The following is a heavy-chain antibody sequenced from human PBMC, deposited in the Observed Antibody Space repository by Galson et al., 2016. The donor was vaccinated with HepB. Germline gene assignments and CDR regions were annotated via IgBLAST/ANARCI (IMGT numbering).Heavy chain of an antibody. CDR3: ARRGYSSSEYYFDY. V-gene: IGHV3-21*06. Sequence: SLRLSCAASGFTFSRYNMNWVRLAPGKGLEWVSPVSSGGDYIDYADSVKGRFTISRDNAKNSLYLQMKSLRVEDTAFYYCARRGYSSSEYYFDYWGQGTLVTVSS. CDR2: VSSGGDYI. D-gene: IGHD6-13*01. J-gene: IGHJ4*02. CDR1: GFTFSRYN.